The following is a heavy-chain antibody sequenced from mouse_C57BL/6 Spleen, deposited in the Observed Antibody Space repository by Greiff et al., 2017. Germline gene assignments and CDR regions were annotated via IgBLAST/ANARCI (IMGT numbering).Heavy chain of an antibody. CDR3: AGEAYYSNYGFAY. D-gene: IGHD2-5*01. CDR1: GFTFSDYG. J-gene: IGHJ3*01. V-gene: IGHV5-17*01. Sequence: EVQLVESGGGLVKPGGSLKLSCAASGFTFSDYGMHWVRQAPEKGLEWVAYICSGSSTIYYAETVKGRCTIARDKAKNTLFLQMTSLRSEDTAMYYGAGEAYYSNYGFAYWGQGTLVTVST. CDR2: ICSGSSTI.